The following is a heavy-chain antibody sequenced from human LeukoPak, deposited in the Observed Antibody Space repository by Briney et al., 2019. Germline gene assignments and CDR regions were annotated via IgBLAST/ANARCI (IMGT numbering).Heavy chain of an antibody. CDR1: GFTVSPKY. D-gene: IGHD1/OR15-1a*01. J-gene: IGHJ4*02. CDR2: LYNGGST. Sequence: GGSLRLSCAASGFTVSPKYISWLRQAPGKGLEWVSVLYNGGSTFYADSVKARFTISRDNSKNTLYLQMNSLKAEDTAVYYCATTRGEQGYDYWGQGTLVTVSS. CDR3: ATTRGEQGYDY. V-gene: IGHV3-66*01.